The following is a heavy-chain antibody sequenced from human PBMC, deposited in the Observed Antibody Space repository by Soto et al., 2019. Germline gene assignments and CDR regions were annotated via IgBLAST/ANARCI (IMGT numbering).Heavy chain of an antibody. CDR3: AVAMVREILIFESSGMHV. J-gene: IGHJ6*02. V-gene: IGHV1-69*01. CDR2: LIPNFDTP. Sequence: QVQLVQSGAEVKKPGSSVKVSCKTSGGTFNNYAISWVRQAPGQGLEWMGGLIPNFDTPNYAQKFQDRLTIIADESTSTVSRELRSLRSDDTAVYYCAVAMVREILIFESSGMHVWGQGTTVTVSS. CDR1: GGTFNNYA. D-gene: IGHD3-10*01.